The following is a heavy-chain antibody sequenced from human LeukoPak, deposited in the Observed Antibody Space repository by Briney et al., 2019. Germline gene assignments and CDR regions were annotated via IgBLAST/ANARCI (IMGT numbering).Heavy chain of an antibody. CDR3: ARDGDYWDY. Sequence: GGSLRLSCAASGSTFSSYEMNWVRQAPGKGLEWVSYISSSGSTIYYADSVKGRFTISRDNAKNSLYLQMNSLRAEDTAVYYCARDGDYWDYWGQGTLVTVSS. CDR1: GSTFSSYE. V-gene: IGHV3-48*03. J-gene: IGHJ4*02. CDR2: ISSSGSTI. D-gene: IGHD2-15*01.